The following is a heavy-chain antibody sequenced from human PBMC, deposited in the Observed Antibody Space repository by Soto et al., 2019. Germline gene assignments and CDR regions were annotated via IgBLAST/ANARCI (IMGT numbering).Heavy chain of an antibody. CDR1: GYTFTSYY. CDR2: INPSGGST. V-gene: IGHV1-46*01. Sequence: ASVKVSCKASGYTFTSYYMHWVRQAPGQGXEWMGIINPSGGSTSYAQKFQGRVTMTRDTSTSTVYMELSSLRSEDTAVYYCARDSIVVVGRSYYYYGMDVWGQGTTVTVSS. CDR3: ARDSIVVVGRSYYYYGMDV. J-gene: IGHJ6*02. D-gene: IGHD2-15*01.